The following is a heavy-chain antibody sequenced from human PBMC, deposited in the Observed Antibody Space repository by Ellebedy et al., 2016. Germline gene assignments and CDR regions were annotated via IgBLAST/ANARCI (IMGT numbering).Heavy chain of an antibody. CDR3: AVEGSASDAFEI. D-gene: IGHD2-2*01. CDR1: GGSITSGDYY. Sequence: LRLXXNVSGGSITSGDYYWSWIRQPPGKGLEWIGYIYCSGNTYYNPSLRSRLTISLDTSKSQFSLRLTSVIAADTAVYYCAVEGSASDAFEIWGQGTMVTVSS. CDR2: IYCSGNT. V-gene: IGHV4-30-4*01. J-gene: IGHJ3*02.